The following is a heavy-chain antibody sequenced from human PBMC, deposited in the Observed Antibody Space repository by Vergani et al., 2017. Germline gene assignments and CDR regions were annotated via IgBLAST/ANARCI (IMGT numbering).Heavy chain of an antibody. CDR1: GGSISSYY. J-gene: IGHJ6*02. D-gene: IGHD4-17*01. V-gene: IGHV4-4*09. Sequence: QVQLQESGPGLVKPSETLSLTCTVSGGSISSYYWSWIRQPPGKGLEWIGYIYTSGSTNYNPSLKSRVTISVDTSKNQFSLKLSSVTAAATAVYYCARHGPYTVTTHGMDVWGQGTTVTVSS. CDR3: ARHGPYTVTTHGMDV. CDR2: IYTSGST.